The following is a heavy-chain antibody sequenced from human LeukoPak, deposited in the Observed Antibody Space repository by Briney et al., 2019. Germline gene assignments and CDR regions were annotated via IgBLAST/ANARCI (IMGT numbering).Heavy chain of an antibody. J-gene: IGHJ6*02. CDR1: GFTFSSYS. D-gene: IGHD4-17*01. CDR2: ISSSSSTI. CDR3: ARDYGDSVYYYGMDV. Sequence: GGSLRLSCAASGFTFSSYSMNWVRQAPGKGLEWVSYISSSSSTIYYADSVKGRFTISRDNAKNSLYLQMNSLRDEETAVYYCARDYGDSVYYYGMDVWGQGTTVTVSS. V-gene: IGHV3-48*02.